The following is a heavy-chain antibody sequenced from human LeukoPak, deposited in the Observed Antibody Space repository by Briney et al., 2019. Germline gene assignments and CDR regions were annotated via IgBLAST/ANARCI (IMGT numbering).Heavy chain of an antibody. J-gene: IGHJ5*02. Sequence: ASVKVSCKASGYTFTCYYMHWVRQAPGQGLEWMGCINPNSSGTNYAQRFQGRVTMTRDTSISRAYMELSRLRSDDTAVYYCARGASGVYTVATSWFDPWGQGTLVTVSS. CDR2: INPNSSGT. CDR1: GYTFTCYY. CDR3: ARGASGVYTVATSWFDP. V-gene: IGHV1-2*02. D-gene: IGHD5-12*01.